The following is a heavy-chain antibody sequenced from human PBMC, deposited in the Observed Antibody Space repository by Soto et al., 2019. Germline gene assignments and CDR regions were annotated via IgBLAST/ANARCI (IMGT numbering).Heavy chain of an antibody. CDR1: GGTFSSYA. D-gene: IGHD2-2*01. J-gene: IGHJ6*02. CDR3: AREYCSSTSCGDGMDV. CDR2: IIPIFGTA. V-gene: IGHV1-69*06. Sequence: QVQLVQSGAEVKKPGSSVKVSCKASGGTFSSYAISWVRQAPGQGLEWMGGIIPIFGTANYAQKLQGRVTITADKSTSTAYMELSSLRSEDTAVYYCAREYCSSTSCGDGMDVWGQGTTVTVSS.